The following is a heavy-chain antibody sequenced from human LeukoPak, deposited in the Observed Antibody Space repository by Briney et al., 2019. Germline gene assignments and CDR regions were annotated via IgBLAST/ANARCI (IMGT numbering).Heavy chain of an antibody. CDR2: IWYDGSNK. Sequence: GRSLRLSCAASGFTFSSYDMHWVRQAPGKGLEWVAVIWYDGSNKYYADSVKGRFTISRDNSKNTLYLQMNSLRAEDTAVYYCARGEYYYHFWGQGTMVTVSS. CDR1: GFTFSSYD. V-gene: IGHV3-33*01. J-gene: IGHJ3*01. CDR3: ARGEYYYHF. D-gene: IGHD3-10*01.